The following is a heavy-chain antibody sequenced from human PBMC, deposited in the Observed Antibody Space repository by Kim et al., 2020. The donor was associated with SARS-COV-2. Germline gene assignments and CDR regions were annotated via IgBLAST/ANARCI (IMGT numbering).Heavy chain of an antibody. CDR3: AKDPGYSSSWGFDP. Sequence: GGSLRLSCAASGFTFSSYGMHWVRQAPGKGLEWVAVISYDGSNKYYADSVKGRFTISRDNSKNTLYLQMNSLRAEDTAVYYCAKDPGYSSSWGFDPWGQGTLVTVSS. CDR1: GFTFSSYG. J-gene: IGHJ5*02. V-gene: IGHV3-30*18. D-gene: IGHD6-13*01. CDR2: ISYDGSNK.